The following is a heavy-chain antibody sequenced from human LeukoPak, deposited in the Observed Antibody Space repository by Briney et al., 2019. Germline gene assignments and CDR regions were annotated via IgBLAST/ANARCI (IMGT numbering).Heavy chain of an antibody. J-gene: IGHJ6*03. CDR2: INPNSGGT. D-gene: IGHD4-11*01. CDR1: GYTFTGYY. Sequence: GASVKVSCKASGYTFTGYYMHWVRQAPGQGLEWMGWINPNSGGTNYAQKFQGRVTMARDTSISTAYMELSRLRSDDTAVYYCARGATVSSYYYYYYMDVWGKGTTVTVSS. V-gene: IGHV1-2*02. CDR3: ARGATVSSYYYYYYMDV.